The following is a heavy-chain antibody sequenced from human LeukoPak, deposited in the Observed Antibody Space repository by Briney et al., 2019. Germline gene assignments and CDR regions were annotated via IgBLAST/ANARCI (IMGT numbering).Heavy chain of an antibody. CDR2: ISAYNGNT. CDR1: GYTFTDYG. V-gene: IGHV1-18*01. D-gene: IGHD2-2*01. Sequence: GASVKVSCKASGYTFTDYGITWVRKAPGQGPERMAWISAYNGNTIYAQKLQDRVTMTTDTSTSTAYMELRSLTSDDTAVYYCARDFPVPAVTADYYYHGMDVWGQGTTVTVSS. J-gene: IGHJ6*02. CDR3: ARDFPVPAVTADYYYHGMDV.